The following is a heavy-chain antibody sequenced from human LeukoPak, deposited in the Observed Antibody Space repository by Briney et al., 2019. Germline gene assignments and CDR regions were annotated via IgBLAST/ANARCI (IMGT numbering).Heavy chain of an antibody. Sequence: GGSLRLSCAASGFTFSNYGMHWVRQAPGKGLEWVAVISYDGSNKHYADSVKGRFTISRDNSKNTLYLQMNRLRAEDTAVYYCADMTRDDYWGQGTLVTVPS. CDR1: GFTFSNYG. CDR3: ADMTRDDY. V-gene: IGHV3-30*03. J-gene: IGHJ4*02. CDR2: ISYDGSNK. D-gene: IGHD2-21*02.